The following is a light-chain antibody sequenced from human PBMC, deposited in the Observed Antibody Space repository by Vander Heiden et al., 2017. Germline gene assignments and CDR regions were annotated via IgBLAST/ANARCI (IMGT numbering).Light chain of an antibody. CDR1: QSVLYSSNNKNF. Sequence: DIVMTQSPDSLAVSLGERATINCKSSQSVLYSSNNKNFLAWYQQKPGQPPKLLIYWASNRESGVPDRFSGSGSGTDFTLTISILQAEDVAVYYCQQVDSTPLTFGGGTKVEIK. V-gene: IGKV4-1*01. CDR3: QQVDSTPLT. J-gene: IGKJ4*01. CDR2: WAS.